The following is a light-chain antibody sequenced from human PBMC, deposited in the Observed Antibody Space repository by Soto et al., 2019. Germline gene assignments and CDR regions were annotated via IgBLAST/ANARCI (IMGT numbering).Light chain of an antibody. J-gene: IGKJ1*01. CDR3: QQYSDSPPT. CDR2: GAS. V-gene: IGKV3-20*01. CDR1: QSVSNNY. Sequence: EIVLTQSPGTLSLSPGERATLSCRASQSVSNNYLAWYQQKPGQAPRLLIYGASNRATGIPDRFSASGSGTDFTLTISRLEPEDFAVYYCQQYSDSPPTFGQGTKVDI.